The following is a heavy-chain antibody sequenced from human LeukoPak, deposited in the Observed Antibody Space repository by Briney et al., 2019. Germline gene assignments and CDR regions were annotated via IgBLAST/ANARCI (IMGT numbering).Heavy chain of an antibody. D-gene: IGHD3-10*01. Sequence: GASVKVSCKASGYTFTTYGISWVRQAPGQGHEWMGWISAYNGNTNYPQKLQGRVTITTDTSTSTAYMELRSLRSGDTAVYYCARDYGSGDTRFDYWGQGTLVTVSS. CDR3: ARDYGSGDTRFDY. CDR1: GYTFTTYG. V-gene: IGHV1-18*01. J-gene: IGHJ4*02. CDR2: ISAYNGNT.